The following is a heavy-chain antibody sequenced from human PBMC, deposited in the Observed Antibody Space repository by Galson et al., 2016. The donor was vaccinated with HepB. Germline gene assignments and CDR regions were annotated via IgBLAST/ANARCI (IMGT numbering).Heavy chain of an antibody. CDR2: INHSGST. J-gene: IGHJ4*02. V-gene: IGHV4-34*01. Sequence: SETLSLTCDVYGGSFSGYYWTWIRQSPEKGLEWIGEINHSGSTNYNPSLEGRVTMSVDTSINQFSLKLRSVTAADTAVYYCARGQMVYVVRGMAFDYWGQGALVSVSS. D-gene: IGHD2-8*01. CDR1: GGSFSGYY. CDR3: ARGQMVYVVRGMAFDY.